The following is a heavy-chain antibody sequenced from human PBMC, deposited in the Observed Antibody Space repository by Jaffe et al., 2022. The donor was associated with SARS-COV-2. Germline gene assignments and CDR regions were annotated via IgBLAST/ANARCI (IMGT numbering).Heavy chain of an antibody. CDR2: ISGGGGGT. V-gene: IGHV3-23*01. CDR1: GFTFSNYA. Sequence: EVLLLESGGGLVQPGGSLRLSCAASGFTFSNYAMSWVRQAPGKGLEWVSAISGGGGGTYYADSVKGRFTISRDNSKNTLYLQMNSLRADDTAVYYCARDSHSNSYYWFDPWGQGTLVTVSS. J-gene: IGHJ5*02. D-gene: IGHD6-13*01. CDR3: ARDSHSNSYYWFDP.